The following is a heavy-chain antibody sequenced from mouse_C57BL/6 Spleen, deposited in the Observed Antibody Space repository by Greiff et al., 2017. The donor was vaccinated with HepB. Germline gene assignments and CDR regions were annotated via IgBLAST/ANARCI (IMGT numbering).Heavy chain of an antibody. CDR3: ARLLLPTFYAMDY. V-gene: IGHV5-17*01. CDR1: GFTFSDYG. CDR2: ISSGSSTI. Sequence: EVKLVESGGGLVKPGGSLKLSCAASGFTFSDYGMHWVRQAPEKGLEWVAYISSGSSTIYYADTVKGRFTISRDNAKNTLFLQMTSLRSEDTAMYYCARLLLPTFYAMDYWGQGTSVTVSS. J-gene: IGHJ4*01. D-gene: IGHD5-5*01.